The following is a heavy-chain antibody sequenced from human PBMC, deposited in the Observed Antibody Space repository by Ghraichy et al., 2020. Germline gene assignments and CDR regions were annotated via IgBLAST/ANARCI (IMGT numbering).Heavy chain of an antibody. CDR1: GYRFTSYY. V-gene: IGHV5-10-1*01. CDR2: IDPSDSFT. J-gene: IGHJ4*02. Sequence: SCKGSGYRFTSYYITWVRQLPGKGLEHVGRIDPSDSFTNYGPSFQGHVTISADQATSTAYLQWNSLKPSDTAIYYCARLVAGADDSWGQGTLVTVSS. D-gene: IGHD6-19*01. CDR3: ARLVAGADDS.